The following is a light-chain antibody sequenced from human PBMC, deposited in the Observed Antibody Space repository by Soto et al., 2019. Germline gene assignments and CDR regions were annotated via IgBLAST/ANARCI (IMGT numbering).Light chain of an antibody. CDR3: QQRSNWPPKIT. CDR1: QSISSK. J-gene: IGKJ5*01. CDR2: DTS. V-gene: IGKV3-11*01. Sequence: EIVMTQSPATLSLSPGERATLSCWASQSISSKLAWYQHRPGQAPRLLIYDTSTRAAGIPARFSGSGSGTDFTLTISSLEPEDFAVYYCQQRSNWPPKITFGQGTRLEIK.